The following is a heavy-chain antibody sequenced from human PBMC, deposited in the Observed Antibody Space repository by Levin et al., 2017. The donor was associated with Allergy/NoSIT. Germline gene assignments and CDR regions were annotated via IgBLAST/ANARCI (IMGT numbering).Heavy chain of an antibody. CDR2: IYYSGST. V-gene: IGHV4-59*01. D-gene: IGHD3-10*01. CDR3: AREIGSGYFDY. J-gene: IGHJ4*02. Sequence: NPSETLSLTCTVSGGSISSYYWSWIRQPPGKGLEWIGYIYYSGSTNYNPSLKSRVTISVDTSKNQFSLKLSSVTAADTAVYYCAREIGSGYFDYWGQGTLVTVSS. CDR1: GGSISSYY.